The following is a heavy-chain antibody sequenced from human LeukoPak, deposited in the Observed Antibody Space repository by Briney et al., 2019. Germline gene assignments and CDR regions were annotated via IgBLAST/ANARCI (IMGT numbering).Heavy chain of an antibody. Sequence: GASVKVSCKASGYTFITYGINWVRQAPGQGLGWMGWISPYDGSTNFAQNLQGRVTMTTDTITSTAFMELRSLRFEDTALYYCARDKAPRYTYGLGHWGQGTLVTVSS. CDR2: ISPYDGST. CDR1: GYTFITYG. J-gene: IGHJ4*02. CDR3: ARDKAPRYTYGLGH. D-gene: IGHD5-18*01. V-gene: IGHV1-18*01.